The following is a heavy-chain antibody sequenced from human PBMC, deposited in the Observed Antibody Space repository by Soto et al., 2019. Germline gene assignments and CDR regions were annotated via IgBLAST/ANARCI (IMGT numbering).Heavy chain of an antibody. CDR1: GFSLSTSGVG. CDR3: APSVFGDYVRYFDY. J-gene: IGHJ4*02. Sequence: QITLKESGPTLVKPTQTLTLTCTFSGFSLSTSGVGVGWIRQPPGKALEWLALIYWDDDKRYSPSLTSSLTITKDTSKNQVVLTMTTIDPVDTATYYCAPSVFGDYVRYFDYWGQGTLVTVCS. D-gene: IGHD4-17*01. CDR2: IYWDDDK. V-gene: IGHV2-5*02.